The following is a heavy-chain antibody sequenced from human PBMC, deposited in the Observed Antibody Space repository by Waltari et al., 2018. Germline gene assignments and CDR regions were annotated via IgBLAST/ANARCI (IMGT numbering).Heavy chain of an antibody. CDR2: IYYSGST. CDR1: GGSISSYY. V-gene: IGHV4-59*08. D-gene: IGHD3-16*01. J-gene: IGHJ4*02. Sequence: QVQLQESGPGLVKPSETLSLTCTVSGGSISSYYWSWIRQPPGKGLEWIGYIYYSGSTNYNPSLKSRVTISVDTSKNQFSLKLSSVTAADTAVYYCARRLERGSYFDYWGQGTLVTVSS. CDR3: ARRLERGSYFDY.